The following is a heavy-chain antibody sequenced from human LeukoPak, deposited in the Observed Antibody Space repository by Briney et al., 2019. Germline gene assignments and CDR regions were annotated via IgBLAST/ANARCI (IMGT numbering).Heavy chain of an antibody. CDR1: LFTFSSYA. CDR3: AKAYNYSSGSYYSFFDN. CDR2: INPSGGDT. J-gene: IGHJ4*02. V-gene: IGHV3-23*01. Sequence: GGSLRLSCAASLFTFSSYAMTWVRQAPGKGLEWVSTINPSGGDTYYADSVRGRFTISRDNSKKTLYLQMDSLRAEDTAVYYCAKAYNYSSGSYYSFFDNWGQGTLVTVSS. D-gene: IGHD3-10*01.